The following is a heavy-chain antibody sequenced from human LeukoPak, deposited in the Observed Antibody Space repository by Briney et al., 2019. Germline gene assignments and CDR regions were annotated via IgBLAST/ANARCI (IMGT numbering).Heavy chain of an antibody. Sequence: GGSLRLSSVVSGFTFSGYMMTWVRQAPGEGLEWVANMRPDGSVIEYVDSVKGRFTISRDNAKNALYLQMNNLRAEDTAVYYCARDNYYTIDHWGQGTLVTVSS. CDR3: ARDNYYTIDH. CDR1: GFTFSGYM. V-gene: IGHV3-7*01. CDR2: MRPDGSVI. J-gene: IGHJ4*02. D-gene: IGHD3-10*01.